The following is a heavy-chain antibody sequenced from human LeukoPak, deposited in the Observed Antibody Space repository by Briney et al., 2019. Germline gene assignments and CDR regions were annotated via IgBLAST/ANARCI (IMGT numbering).Heavy chain of an antibody. Sequence: ASVKVSCKASGYTFTGYYMHWARQAPGQGLEWMGWINPNSGGTNYAQKFQGRVTMTRDTSISTAYMELSRLRSDDTAVYYCAVAGRYGDYGMELDYWGQGTLVTVSS. V-gene: IGHV1-2*02. J-gene: IGHJ4*02. CDR3: AVAGRYGDYGMELDY. D-gene: IGHD4-17*01. CDR1: GYTFTGYY. CDR2: INPNSGGT.